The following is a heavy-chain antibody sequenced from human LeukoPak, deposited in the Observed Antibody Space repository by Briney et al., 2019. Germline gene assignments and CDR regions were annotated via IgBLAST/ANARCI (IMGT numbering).Heavy chain of an antibody. J-gene: IGHJ4*02. CDR1: GFTFSSFS. Sequence: PGGSLRLSFAASGFTFSSFSMTWFRQAPGKGLEWVSSIIVSGTTYYADSVKGRFTISGDSFRGTLFLQMDSLRVEDTAVYFCAKGSVGNADFASWGQGALVTVSS. D-gene: IGHD6-25*01. CDR3: AKGSVGNADFAS. CDR2: IIVSGTT. V-gene: IGHV3-23*01.